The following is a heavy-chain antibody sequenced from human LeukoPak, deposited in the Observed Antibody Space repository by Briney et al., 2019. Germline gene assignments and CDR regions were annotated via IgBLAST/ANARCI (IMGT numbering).Heavy chain of an antibody. CDR2: IYYSGST. D-gene: IGHD3-3*01. Sequence: SETLSLTCTVSGGPISSSNCYWGWIRQPPGKGLEWIGSIYYSGSTYYNPSLKSRVTISVDTSRNQFSLRLTSVTAADTAVYYCARGWSPSHYNYYYMDVWGKGTTVTVSS. J-gene: IGHJ6*03. V-gene: IGHV4-39*01. CDR1: GGPISSSNCY. CDR3: ARGWSPSHYNYYYMDV.